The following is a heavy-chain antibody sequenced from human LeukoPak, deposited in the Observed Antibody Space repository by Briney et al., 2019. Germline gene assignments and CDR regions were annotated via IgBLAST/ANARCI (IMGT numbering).Heavy chain of an antibody. J-gene: IGHJ4*02. V-gene: IGHV3-7*01. CDR3: ARHSGTYFDY. Sequence: GGSLRLSCTASGFTFSNYWMTWVRQAPGKGLGWLANIKQDGGEKYYVDSVKGRFTISRDNAKNSLYLQMNSLRDEDTAVYYCARHSGTYFDYWGQGTLVTVSS. D-gene: IGHD3-10*01. CDR2: IKQDGGEK. CDR1: GFTFSNYW.